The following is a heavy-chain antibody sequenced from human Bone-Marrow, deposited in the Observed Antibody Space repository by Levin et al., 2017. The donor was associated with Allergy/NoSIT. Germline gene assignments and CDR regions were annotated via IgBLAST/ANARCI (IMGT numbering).Heavy chain of an antibody. V-gene: IGHV3-15*05. Sequence: LTCAGSGFALSDAWMSWVRQAPGKGLEWVGRIKTKTEGGTTDYAAPVKGRFTISRDDSKNTLYLQMNSLKAEDTAVYYCVWVFRDYWGQGTLVTVSS. CDR1: GFALSDAW. CDR3: VWVFRDY. D-gene: IGHD1-26*01. CDR2: IKTKTEGGTT. J-gene: IGHJ4*02.